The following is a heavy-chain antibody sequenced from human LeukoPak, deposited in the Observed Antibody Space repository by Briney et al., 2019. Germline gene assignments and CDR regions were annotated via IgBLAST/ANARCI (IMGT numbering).Heavy chain of an antibody. CDR2: VYYGGST. CDR3: ARRISTYDSSGYSTGDAFDF. J-gene: IGHJ4*02. D-gene: IGHD3-22*01. V-gene: IGHV4-39*01. Sequence: SETLPLTCTVSGGSISSSDYYWGWIRQPPGKGLEWIGIVYYGGSTHYNPSHKGRVTLSVDTSRNQFSLKLTSVTAADTAVYYCARRISTYDSSGYSTGDAFDFWGQGILVTVSS. CDR1: GGSISSSDYY.